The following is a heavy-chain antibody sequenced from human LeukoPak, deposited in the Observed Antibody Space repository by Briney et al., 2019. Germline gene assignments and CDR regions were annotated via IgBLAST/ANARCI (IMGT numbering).Heavy chain of an antibody. V-gene: IGHV3-48*04. CDR1: GFTFSSYA. CDR3: ARGPSYYDFWSGYFGY. J-gene: IGHJ4*02. D-gene: IGHD3-3*01. CDR2: ISSSGSST. Sequence: GGSLRLSCAASGFTFSSYAMSWVRQAPGKGLEWVSYISSSGSSTYYADSVKGRFTISRDNAKNSLYLQMNSLRAEDTAVYYCARGPSYYDFWSGYFGYWGQGILVTVSS.